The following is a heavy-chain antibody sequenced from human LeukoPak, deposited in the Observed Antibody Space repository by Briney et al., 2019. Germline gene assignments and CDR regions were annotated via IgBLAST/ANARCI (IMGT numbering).Heavy chain of an antibody. V-gene: IGHV3-23*01. Sequence: GGSLRLSCAASGFTFSSYAMSWVRQAPGKGLEWVSAISGSGGSTYYADSVKGRFTISRDNSKNTLYLQMNSLRAEDTAVYYCARHRAAAGYYYYYYMDVWGKGTTVTVSS. CDR2: ISGSGGST. CDR3: ARHRAAAGYYYYYYMDV. J-gene: IGHJ6*03. CDR1: GFTFSSYA. D-gene: IGHD6-13*01.